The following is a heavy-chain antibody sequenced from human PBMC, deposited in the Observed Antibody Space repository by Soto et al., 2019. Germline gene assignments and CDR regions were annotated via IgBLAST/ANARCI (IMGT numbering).Heavy chain of an antibody. V-gene: IGHV3-23*01. CDR1: GFTFSSYA. CDR2: ISGSGGST. J-gene: IGHJ4*02. Sequence: EVQLLESGGGLVQPGGSLRLSCAASGFTFSSYAMSLVRQAPGKGLELVSAISGSGGSTYYADSVKGRFTISRDNSKNTLYLQMNSLRAEDTAVYYCARKMEWTGYWSKIDYWGQGTLVTVSS. CDR3: ARKMEWTGYWSKIDY. D-gene: IGHD3-3*01.